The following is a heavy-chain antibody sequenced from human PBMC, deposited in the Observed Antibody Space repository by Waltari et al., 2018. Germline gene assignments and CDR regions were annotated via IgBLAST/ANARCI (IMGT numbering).Heavy chain of an antibody. CDR3: AKDAGIAAAAPFDY. D-gene: IGHD6-13*01. Sequence: QVQLVESGGGVVQPGGSLRLSCAASGFTFSSYGMHWVRQAPGKGLEWVAFIRYDGSNKYYADAVKGRFTISRDNSKNTLYLQMNSLRAEDTAVYYCAKDAGIAAAAPFDYWGQGTLVTVSS. V-gene: IGHV3-30*02. CDR1: GFTFSSYG. CDR2: IRYDGSNK. J-gene: IGHJ4*02.